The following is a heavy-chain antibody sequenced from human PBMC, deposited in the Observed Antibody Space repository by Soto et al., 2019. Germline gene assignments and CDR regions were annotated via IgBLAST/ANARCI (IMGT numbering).Heavy chain of an antibody. V-gene: IGHV4-4*07. Sequence: PSETLSLTCTVSGGSISNYFCNWIRQPAGKGLEWIGHIDNSGSTNYNPSLKSRITMSADTSRNQFSLKLNSVTAADTAVYYCARGGQDFWSGTFDYWGQGALVTVSS. CDR3: ARGGQDFWSGTFDY. J-gene: IGHJ4*02. D-gene: IGHD3-3*01. CDR1: GGSISNYF. CDR2: IDNSGST.